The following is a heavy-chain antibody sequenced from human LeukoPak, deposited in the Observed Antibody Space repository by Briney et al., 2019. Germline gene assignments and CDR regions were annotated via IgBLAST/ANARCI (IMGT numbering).Heavy chain of an antibody. J-gene: IGHJ6*03. CDR3: TTEGNYYDSSGYYYVAYYYYMDV. Sequence: GGSLRLSCAASGFTFSNAWMSWVRQAPGKGLEWVGRIKSKTDGGTTDYAAPVKGRFTISRDDSKNTLYLQMNSLKTEDTAVYYGTTEGNYYDSSGYYYVAYYYYMDVWGKGTTVTVSS. CDR2: IKSKTDGGTT. V-gene: IGHV3-15*01. D-gene: IGHD3-22*01. CDR1: GFTFSNAW.